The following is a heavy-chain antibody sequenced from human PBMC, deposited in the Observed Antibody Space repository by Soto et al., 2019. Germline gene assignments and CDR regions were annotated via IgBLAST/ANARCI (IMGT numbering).Heavy chain of an antibody. J-gene: IGHJ4*02. CDR2: ISSEGATT. Sequence: GSLRLACSVSGFSFMSYAMHCVRQSPVKGLEYVASISSEGATTYYADSVKGRFIISRDNSKNTSYLQMSSLRAEDTAVYYCVKDRYVDYWGQGILVTVSS. CDR3: VKDRYVDY. CDR1: GFSFMSYA. V-gene: IGHV3-64D*06.